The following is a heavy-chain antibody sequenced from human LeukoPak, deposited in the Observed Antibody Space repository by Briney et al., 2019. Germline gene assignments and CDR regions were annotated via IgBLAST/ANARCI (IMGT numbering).Heavy chain of an antibody. D-gene: IGHD3-3*02. CDR3: ARNPSHFDAFDI. CDR1: VFTFCSYS. V-gene: IGHV3-21*01. Sequence: GGSLRLSCAASVFTFCSYSMNWVRQAPGKVLEWGTYLSSSSCYIYYADLVKGRFTIHRDIAKNTLYLQMNSLRAEDTAVFYCARNPSHFDAFDIWGQGTMVTVSS. J-gene: IGHJ3*02. CDR2: LSSSSCYI.